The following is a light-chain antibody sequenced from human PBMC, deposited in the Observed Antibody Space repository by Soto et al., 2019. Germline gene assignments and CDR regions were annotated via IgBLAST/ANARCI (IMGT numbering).Light chain of an antibody. V-gene: IGKV3-15*01. CDR3: QQYHNWPPYT. J-gene: IGKJ2*01. Sequence: EIVMTQSPATLSVSPGERATLSCRASQRVSRNLAWYQQKPGQAPRLLIYGASTRATGIPARFSGSGSETEFTLTISSLQSEDFAVYYCQQYHNWPPYTFGQGTKVDIK. CDR1: QRVSRN. CDR2: GAS.